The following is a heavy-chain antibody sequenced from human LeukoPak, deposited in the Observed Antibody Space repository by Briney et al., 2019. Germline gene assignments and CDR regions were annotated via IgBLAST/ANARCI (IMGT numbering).Heavy chain of an antibody. Sequence: ASVKVSCKASGYTFTSYYMHWVRQAPGQGLEWMGIINPSGGSTSYAQKFQGRVTMTTDTSTSTAYMELRSLRSDDTAVYYCARESLGYCSSTSCGMDVWGQGTTVTVSS. J-gene: IGHJ6*02. V-gene: IGHV1-46*01. CDR3: ARESLGYCSSTSCGMDV. D-gene: IGHD2-2*01. CDR2: INPSGGST. CDR1: GYTFTSYY.